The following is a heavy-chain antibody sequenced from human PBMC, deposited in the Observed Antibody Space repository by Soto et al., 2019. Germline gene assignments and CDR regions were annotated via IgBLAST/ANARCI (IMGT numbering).Heavy chain of an antibody. CDR1: GGSISSYY. Sequence: SETLSLTCTVSGGSISSYYWSWIRQPPGKGLEWIGYIYYSGSTNYNPSLKSRVTISVDTSKNQFSLKLSSVTAADTAVYYCARTYSSSWYGYNWFDPWGQGTLVTVSS. CDR2: IYYSGST. D-gene: IGHD6-13*01. CDR3: ARTYSSSWYGYNWFDP. V-gene: IGHV4-59*01. J-gene: IGHJ5*02.